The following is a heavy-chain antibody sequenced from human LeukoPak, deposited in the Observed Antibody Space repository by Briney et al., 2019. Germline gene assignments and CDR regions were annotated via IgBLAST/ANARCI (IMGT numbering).Heavy chain of an antibody. CDR3: ARGSALRYFDY. V-gene: IGHV3-33*01. J-gene: IGHJ4*02. CDR1: GFTFSSYG. CDR2: IWYDGSNK. Sequence: GGSLRLSCAASGFTFSSYGMHWVRQAPRKGLEWVAVIWYDGSNKYYADSVKGRFTISRDNSKNTLYLQMNSLRAEDTAVYYCARGSALRYFDYWGQGTLVTVSS.